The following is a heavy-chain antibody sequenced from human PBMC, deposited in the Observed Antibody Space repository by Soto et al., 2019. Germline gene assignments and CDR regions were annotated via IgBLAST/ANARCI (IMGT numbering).Heavy chain of an antibody. CDR1: GFTFSSYG. Sequence: VQLVESGGGLVQPGGSLRVSCAASGFTFSSYGMHWVRQAPGNGLERVAVISYDGSNKYYADSVKGRFTISRDNSKNTLDLQMNSLRAEDTAVYYCAKLVVVAATHDAFYIWGQVTMVTVSS. V-gene: IGHV3-30*18. J-gene: IGHJ3*02. CDR3: AKLVVVAATHDAFYI. CDR2: ISYDGSNK. D-gene: IGHD2-15*01.